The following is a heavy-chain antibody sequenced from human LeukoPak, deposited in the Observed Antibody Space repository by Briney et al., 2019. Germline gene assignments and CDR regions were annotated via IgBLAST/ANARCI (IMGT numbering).Heavy chain of an antibody. V-gene: IGHV3-21*06. CDR2: VSGTSEYI. CDR3: ARCYSSGWYSDY. D-gene: IGHD6-19*01. J-gene: IGHJ4*02. Sequence: PGGSLRLSCAASGFSFSTYSMIWVRQAPGKGLEWVSSVSGTSEYIYYADSVRGRFTISRDNAKNTVYLQMNSLRAEDTAVYYCARCYSSGWYSDYWGQGTLVTVSS. CDR1: GFSFSTYS.